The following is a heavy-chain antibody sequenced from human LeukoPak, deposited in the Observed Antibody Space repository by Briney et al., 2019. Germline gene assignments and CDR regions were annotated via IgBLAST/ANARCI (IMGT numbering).Heavy chain of an antibody. J-gene: IGHJ4*02. CDR1: GFIVSNKY. D-gene: IGHD2-15*01. Sequence: GGSLRLSCAASGFIVSNKYMTWVRQAPGKGLEWVSLIYSDGRTYYADSVKGRFTISRDNSKNTLYLQMNSLRAEDTAIYYCARRAGEYSHPYDYWGQGTLVTVSS. CDR2: IYSDGRT. CDR3: ARRAGEYSHPYDY. V-gene: IGHV3-53*01.